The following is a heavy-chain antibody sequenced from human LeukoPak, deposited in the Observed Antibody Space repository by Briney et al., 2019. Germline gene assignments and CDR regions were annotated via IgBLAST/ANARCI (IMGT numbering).Heavy chain of an antibody. Sequence: ASVKVSXKASGYTFTSYGISWVRQAPGQGLEWMGWISAYNGNTNYAQKLQGRVTMTTDTSTSTAYMELRSLRSDDTAVYYCARDQITMVRGVINDYWGQGTLVTVSS. V-gene: IGHV1-18*01. D-gene: IGHD3-10*01. CDR2: ISAYNGNT. CDR1: GYTFTSYG. J-gene: IGHJ4*02. CDR3: ARDQITMVRGVINDY.